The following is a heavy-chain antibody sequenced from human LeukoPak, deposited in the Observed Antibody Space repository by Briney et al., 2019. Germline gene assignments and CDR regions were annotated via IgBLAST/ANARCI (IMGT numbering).Heavy chain of an antibody. CDR1: GFTFSSYS. D-gene: IGHD2-8*01. J-gene: IGHJ6*03. CDR2: ISSSSSYI. CDR3: ARYGIVLMVYAIPNYYMDV. Sequence: GGSLRLSCAASGFTFSSYSMNWVRQAPGKGLEWVSSISSSSSYIYYADSVKGRFTISRDNAKNSLYLQMNSLRAEDTAVYYCARYGIVLMVYAIPNYYMDVWGKGTTVTVSS. V-gene: IGHV3-21*01.